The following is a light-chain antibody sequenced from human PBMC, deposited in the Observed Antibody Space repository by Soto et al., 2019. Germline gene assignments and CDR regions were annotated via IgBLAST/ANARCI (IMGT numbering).Light chain of an antibody. CDR3: QQDYNLLYT. CDR2: GPS. J-gene: IGKJ2*01. V-gene: IGKV3D-7*01. Sequence: PGERVTLSCRASQSVSSSYLTWYQQKPGQAPRLLIYGPSNRATSIPARFSGSGSGTDFTLTISSLQPEDFAVYYCQQDYNLLYTFGQGTKLEIK. CDR1: QSVSSSY.